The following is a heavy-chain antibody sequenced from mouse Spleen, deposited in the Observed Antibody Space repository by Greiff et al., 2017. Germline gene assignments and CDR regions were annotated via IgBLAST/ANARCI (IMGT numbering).Heavy chain of an antibody. Sequence: VQLQQPGAELVKPGASVKLSCKASGYTFTSYWMHWVKQRPGQGLEWIGNIYPSDSETHYNQKFKDKATLTVDKSSSTAYMQLSSLTSEDSAVYYCARGGSYEAMDYWGQGTSVTVSS. D-gene: IGHD1-1*02. J-gene: IGHJ4*01. CDR2: IYPSDSET. V-gene: IGHV1-61*01. CDR1: GYTFTSYW. CDR3: ARGGSYEAMDY.